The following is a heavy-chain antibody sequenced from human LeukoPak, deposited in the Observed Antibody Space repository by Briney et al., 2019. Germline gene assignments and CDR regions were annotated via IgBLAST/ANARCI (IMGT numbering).Heavy chain of an antibody. CDR1: GFTFSSYW. CDR2: INKDGSST. V-gene: IGHV3-74*01. J-gene: IGHJ4*02. CDR3: ARDTRYGDFLGY. Sequence: GGSLRLSCAASGFTFSSYWMHWVRQVPGKGLKWVSRINKDGSSTSHADSVRGRFTISRDNAKNTLYLQMNSLRAEDTAVYYCARDTRYGDFLGYWGQGTLVTVSS. D-gene: IGHD4-17*01.